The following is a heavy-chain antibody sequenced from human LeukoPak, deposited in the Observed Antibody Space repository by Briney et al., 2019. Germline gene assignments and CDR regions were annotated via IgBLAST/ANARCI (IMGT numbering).Heavy chain of an antibody. Sequence: GGSLRLSCAASGFTFDDYAMHWVRQAPGKGLEWVSGISWNSGSIGYADSVKGRFTISRDNAKNSLYLQMNSLRAEDTALYYCAKAVTYYYDSSGFPLGAFDIWGQGTMVTVSS. CDR2: ISWNSGSI. CDR1: GFTFDDYA. J-gene: IGHJ3*02. D-gene: IGHD3-22*01. V-gene: IGHV3-9*01. CDR3: AKAVTYYYDSSGFPLGAFDI.